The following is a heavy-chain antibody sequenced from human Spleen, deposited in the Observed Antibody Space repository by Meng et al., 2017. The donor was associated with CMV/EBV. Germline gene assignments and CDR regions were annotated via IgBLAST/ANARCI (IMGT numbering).Heavy chain of an antibody. CDR2: ISSSSSYI. Sequence: GGSLRLSCAASGFTFSSYSMNWVRQAPGKGLEWVSSISSSSSYIYYADSVKGRFTISRDNAKNSLYLQMNSLRAEDTAVYYCARVVPAANLAGMDVWGQGTTVTVSS. CDR1: GFTFSSYS. V-gene: IGHV3-21*04. D-gene: IGHD2-2*01. CDR3: ARVVPAANLAGMDV. J-gene: IGHJ6*02.